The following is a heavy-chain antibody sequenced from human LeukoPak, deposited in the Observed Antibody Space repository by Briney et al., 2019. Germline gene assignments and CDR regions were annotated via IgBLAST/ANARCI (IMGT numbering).Heavy chain of an antibody. CDR3: TRESGGFAPDGL. Sequence: PSGTLSLSCAVSGGAITTTNWWSWFRQPPGKGLEWIGEVHLNGATNYNPSLESRFSMSIDKSNNHLSLEVTSVTAADTAMYYCTRESGGFAPDGLWGRGTLVTVSS. V-gene: IGHV4-4*02. D-gene: IGHD5-24*01. J-gene: IGHJ1*01. CDR2: VHLNGAT. CDR1: GGAITTTNW.